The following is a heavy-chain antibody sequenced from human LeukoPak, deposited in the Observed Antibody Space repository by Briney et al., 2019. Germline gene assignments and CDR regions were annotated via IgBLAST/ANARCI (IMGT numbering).Heavy chain of an antibody. V-gene: IGHV3-30*18. CDR3: AKSGEELAFDY. Sequence: GRSLRLSCAASGFTFSNYGMHWVRKAPGKGLEWVAVISYDGSNKYYADSVKGRFTISRDNSKITLYLQMDSLRAEDTAVYYCAKSGEELAFDYWGQGTLVTVSS. D-gene: IGHD1-26*01. J-gene: IGHJ4*02. CDR1: GFTFSNYG. CDR2: ISYDGSNK.